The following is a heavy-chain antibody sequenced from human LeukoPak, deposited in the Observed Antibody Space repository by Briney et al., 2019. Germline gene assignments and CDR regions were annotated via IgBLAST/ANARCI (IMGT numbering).Heavy chain of an antibody. CDR1: GFTFSSYA. D-gene: IGHD3-3*01. CDR3: AKVRSGTTLTVVITPFDY. Sequence: GGSLRLSCAASGFTFSSYAMNWVRQAPGKGLEWVSVISGSGDNTFYADSVKGRFTVSRDNANNTLYLQMNSLRAEDTAMYYCAKVRSGTTLTVVITPFDYWGQGSLVTVSS. J-gene: IGHJ4*02. V-gene: IGHV3-23*01. CDR2: ISGSGDNT.